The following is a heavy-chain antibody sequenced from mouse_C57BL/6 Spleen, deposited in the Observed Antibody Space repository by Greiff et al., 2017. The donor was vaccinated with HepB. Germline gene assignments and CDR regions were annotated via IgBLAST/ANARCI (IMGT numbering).Heavy chain of an antibody. CDR2: ISYDGSN. CDR1: GYSITSGYY. D-gene: IGHD1-1*01. Sequence: ESGPGLVKPSQSLSLTCSVTGYSITSGYYWNWIRQFPGNKLEWMGYISYDGSNNYNPSLKNRISITRDTSKNQFFLKLNSVTTEDTATYYCARDRAGSSLAYWGQGTLVTVSA. J-gene: IGHJ3*01. CDR3: ARDRAGSSLAY. V-gene: IGHV3-6*01.